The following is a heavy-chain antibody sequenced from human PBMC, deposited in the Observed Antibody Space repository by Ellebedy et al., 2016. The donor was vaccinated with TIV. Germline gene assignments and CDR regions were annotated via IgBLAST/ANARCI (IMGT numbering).Heavy chain of an antibody. Sequence: GGSLRLSXAASGFTFSSYAMSWVRQAPGKGLEWVSAISGSGGSTYYADSVKGRFTISRDNSKNTLYLQMNSLRAEDTAVYYCAKDVFILRYFDWSSNWFDPWGQGTLVTVSS. D-gene: IGHD3-9*01. CDR1: GFTFSSYA. V-gene: IGHV3-23*01. CDR2: ISGSGGST. CDR3: AKDVFILRYFDWSSNWFDP. J-gene: IGHJ5*02.